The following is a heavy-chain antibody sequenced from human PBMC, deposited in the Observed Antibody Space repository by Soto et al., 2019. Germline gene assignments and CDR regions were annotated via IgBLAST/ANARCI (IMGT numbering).Heavy chain of an antibody. CDR1: GFTFSSFG. CDR3: ADSYGMDV. J-gene: IGHJ6*02. Sequence: PGGSLRLSCAVSGFTFSSFGMHWVRQAPGKGLEWVAVISYDGSNKYYADSVKGRFTISRDNSKNTLYLQMNSLRAEDTAVYYCADSYGMDVWGQGTTVTVSS. CDR2: ISYDGSNK. V-gene: IGHV3-30*03.